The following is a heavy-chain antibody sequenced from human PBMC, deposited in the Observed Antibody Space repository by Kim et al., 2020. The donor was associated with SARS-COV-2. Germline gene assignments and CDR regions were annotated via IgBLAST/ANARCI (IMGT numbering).Heavy chain of an antibody. D-gene: IGHD2-8*01. CDR1: GGSLSSSSYY. CDR3: GVYYSFTSGPYF. CDR2: AYCIGNS. V-gene: IGHV4-39*01. Sequence: SETLSLTCAVSGGSLSSSSYYWGWNPPPQGMELEWIVTAYCIGNSYSNPSLKISVTISVDTYNTQFSLKLGSVTDADTAVYSCGVYYSFTSGPYF. J-gene: IGHJ2*01.